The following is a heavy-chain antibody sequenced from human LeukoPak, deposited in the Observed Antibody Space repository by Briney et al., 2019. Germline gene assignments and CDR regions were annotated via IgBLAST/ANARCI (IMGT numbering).Heavy chain of an antibody. CDR3: ARQEGYDFWSGYHPYYMDV. CDR1: GGSISSSSYY. CDR2: IYYSGST. D-gene: IGHD3-3*01. J-gene: IGHJ6*03. Sequence: SETLSLTCTVSGGSISSSSYYWGWIRQPPGKGLEWIGSIYYSGSTYYNPSLKSRVTISVDTSKNQFSLKLSSVTAADTAVYYCARQEGYDFWSGYHPYYMDVWGKGTTVTVSS. V-gene: IGHV4-39*01.